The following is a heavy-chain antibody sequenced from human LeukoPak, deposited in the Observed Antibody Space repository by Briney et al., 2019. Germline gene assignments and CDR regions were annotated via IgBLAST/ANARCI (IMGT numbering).Heavy chain of an antibody. CDR2: MDNSGST. D-gene: IGHD4-17*01. V-gene: IGHV4-59*01. CDR1: GGSISSYY. Sequence: SETLSLTCTVSGGSISSYYRNWLRQPPGKGLQWIGYMDNSGSTNYNPSLKSRVTISADTSKNQFSLRLSSVTAADTAVYYCATWVTVIYAFNMWGQGTMVTVSS. CDR3: ATWVTVIYAFNM. J-gene: IGHJ3*02.